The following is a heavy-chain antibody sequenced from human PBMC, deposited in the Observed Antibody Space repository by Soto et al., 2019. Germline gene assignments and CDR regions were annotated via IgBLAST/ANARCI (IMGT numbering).Heavy chain of an antibody. D-gene: IGHD2-2*01. J-gene: IGHJ6*02. CDR3: AKGLVPAAPWYYGMDV. Sequence: EVQLVESGGGLVQPGRSLRLSCAASGFTFDDYAMHWVRQAPGKGLEWVSGISWNSGSIGYADSVKGRFTISRDNAKNSLYLQMNSLRAEDTALYYCAKGLVPAAPWYYGMDVWGQGTTVTVSS. CDR2: ISWNSGSI. V-gene: IGHV3-9*01. CDR1: GFTFDDYA.